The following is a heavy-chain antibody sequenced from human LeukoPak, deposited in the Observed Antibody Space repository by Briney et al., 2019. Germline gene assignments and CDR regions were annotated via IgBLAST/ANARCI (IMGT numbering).Heavy chain of an antibody. CDR1: GGSFSGYY. V-gene: IGHV4-34*01. Sequence: PSETLSLTCAVYGGSFSGYYWSWIRQPPGKGLEWIGEINHSGSTNYNPSLKSRVTISVDTSKNQFSLKLSSVTAADTAVYYCASTPAAGPFDYWGQETLVTVSS. CDR2: INHSGST. CDR3: ASTPAAGPFDY. D-gene: IGHD6-13*01. J-gene: IGHJ4*02.